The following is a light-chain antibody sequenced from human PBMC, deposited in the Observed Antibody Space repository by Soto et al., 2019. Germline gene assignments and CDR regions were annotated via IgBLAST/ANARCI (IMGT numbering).Light chain of an antibody. J-gene: IGKJ5*01. CDR1: PSVTNY. Sequence: EMVMTQSPATLSVSPGERATLSCRASPSVTNYLAWYQQKPGQAPRLLIYGAFNRATGIPARFSGSGSGTDFTLTISSLQPEDFATYYCQQSYSTPITFGQGTRLENK. V-gene: IGKV3D-15*01. CDR3: QQSYSTPIT. CDR2: GAF.